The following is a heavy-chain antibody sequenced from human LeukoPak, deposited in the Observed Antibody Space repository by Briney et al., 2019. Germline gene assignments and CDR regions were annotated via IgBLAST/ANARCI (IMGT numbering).Heavy chain of an antibody. J-gene: IGHJ4*02. Sequence: GRSLRLSCAASGFRFSTYGMHWVRQAPGKGLEWVAVIWYDGNNKYYRDFVKGRFTISRDNSKNTLYLQMNSLRGEDTAVYYCARRGKEYSSSWAFDYWGQGTLVTVSS. CDR1: GFRFSTYG. D-gene: IGHD6-6*01. CDR3: ARRGKEYSSSWAFDY. CDR2: IWYDGNNK. V-gene: IGHV3-33*01.